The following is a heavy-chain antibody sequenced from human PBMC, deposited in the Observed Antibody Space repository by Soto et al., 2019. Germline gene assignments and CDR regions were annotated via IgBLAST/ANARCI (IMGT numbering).Heavy chain of an antibody. J-gene: IGHJ4*02. D-gene: IGHD1-26*01. CDR1: GFTFSSYA. CDR3: TTVSEWELLSSFDY. CDR2: ISGSGGST. V-gene: IGHV3-23*01. Sequence: EVQLLESGGGLVQPGGSLRLSCAASGFTFSSYAMSWVRQAPGKGLEWVSAISGSGGSTYYADSVKGRFTISRDNSKNTLYLQMNSLRAEDTAVYYCTTVSEWELLSSFDYWGQGTLVTVSS.